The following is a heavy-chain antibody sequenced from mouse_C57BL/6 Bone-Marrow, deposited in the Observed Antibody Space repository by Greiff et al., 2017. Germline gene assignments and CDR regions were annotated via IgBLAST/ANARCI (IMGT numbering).Heavy chain of an antibody. CDR3: ARYKDYGSLYAMDY. V-gene: IGHV7-3*01. CDR1: GFTFTDYY. J-gene: IGHJ4*01. CDR2: IRNKANGYTT. D-gene: IGHD1-1*01. Sequence: DVKLVESGGGLVQPGGSLSLSCAASGFTFTDYYMSWVRQPPGKALEWLGFIRNKANGYTTEYSASVKGRFTISRDNSQSIPYLQMNALRAEDSATYYCARYKDYGSLYAMDYWGQGTSVTVSS.